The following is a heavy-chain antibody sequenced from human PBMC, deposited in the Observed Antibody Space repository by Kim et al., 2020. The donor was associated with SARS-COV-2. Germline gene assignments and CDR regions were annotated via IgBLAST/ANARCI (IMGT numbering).Heavy chain of an antibody. V-gene: IGHV4-59*11. Sequence: SETLSLTCSVSAGSISSHYWSWIRRPPGEGLELLGYIYFTGSTNYNPSLKSRVTISVDTSKNQFFLKVTSVTAADTAVYYCARGPSAWRFDPWGQGTLVTVSS. CDR3: ARGPSAWRFDP. J-gene: IGHJ5*02. D-gene: IGHD6-19*01. CDR1: AGSISSHY. CDR2: IYFTGST.